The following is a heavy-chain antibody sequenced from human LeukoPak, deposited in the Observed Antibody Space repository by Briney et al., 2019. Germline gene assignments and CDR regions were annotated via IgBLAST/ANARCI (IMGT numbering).Heavy chain of an antibody. CDR2: TYYRSTWYN. V-gene: IGHV6-1*01. CDR3: ARRLTQYDCFDP. Sequence: SQTLSLTCAISGDSVSSNSVTWNWIRQSPSRDLEWLGRTYYRSTWYNDHAVSVRGRITVNPDTSKNQFSLHLNSVTPEDTAVYYCARRLTQYDCFDPWGQGILVTVSS. D-gene: IGHD2-2*01. J-gene: IGHJ5*02. CDR1: GDSVSSNSVT.